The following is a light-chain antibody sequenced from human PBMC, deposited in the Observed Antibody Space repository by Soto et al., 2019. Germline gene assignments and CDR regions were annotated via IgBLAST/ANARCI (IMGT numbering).Light chain of an antibody. J-gene: IGKJ1*01. CDR2: DAS. CDR1: QSISSW. Sequence: QMTMSQATLAASVEDRDTTTCLASQSISSWLAWYQQKPGKAPKLLIYDASSLESGVPSRFSGSESGTEFTLTICSLPPGDFAPYYCPRANCYLAAFGEGSKVDVK. CDR3: PRANCYLAA. V-gene: IGKV1-5*01.